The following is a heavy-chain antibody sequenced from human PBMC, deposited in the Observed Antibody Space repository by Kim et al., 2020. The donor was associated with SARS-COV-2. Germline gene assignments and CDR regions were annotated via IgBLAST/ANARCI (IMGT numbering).Heavy chain of an antibody. D-gene: IGHD5-18*01. CDR2: INAGNGNT. J-gene: IGHJ6*02. CDR3: ARDLGVDTAMEHDYYSAIDV. Sequence: ASVKVSCKASGYTFTSYAMHWMRQAPGQRLEWMGWINAGNGNTKYSQKVQGRVTITRDTSASTAYMELSSLRSEDTAVYYCARDLGVDTAMEHDYYSAIDVWGQGATVTGSS. V-gene: IGHV1-3*01. CDR1: GYTFTSYA.